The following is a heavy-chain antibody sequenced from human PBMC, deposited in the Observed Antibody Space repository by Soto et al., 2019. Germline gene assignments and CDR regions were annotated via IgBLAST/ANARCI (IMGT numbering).Heavy chain of an antibody. V-gene: IGHV4-39*01. J-gene: IGHJ4*02. CDR1: GGSITSNSYY. Sequence: QMQLQESGPGLVKPSETLSLTCTVSGGSITSNSYYWGWIRQSQGKELEWVGSISSSGTTYSNPSLKSRLTISADTSKNQFSLKLSSVTAADTAIYYCARYCSNSRCYATAGTDYWGQGTLVTVSS. D-gene: IGHD2-2*01. CDR3: ARYCSNSRCYATAGTDY. CDR2: ISSSGTT.